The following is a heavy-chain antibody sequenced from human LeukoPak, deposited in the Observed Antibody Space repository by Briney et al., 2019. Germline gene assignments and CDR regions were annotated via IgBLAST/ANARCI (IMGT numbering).Heavy chain of an antibody. D-gene: IGHD2-2*01. CDR1: GFTFSSYS. V-gene: IGHV3-21*01. CDR3: ARGGLYCSSTSCYAATFDY. J-gene: IGHJ4*02. Sequence: GGSLRLSCEASGFTFSSYSMNWVRQAPGKGLEWVSSISDSSIYIYYADSAKGRFTISRDNAKNSLYLQMNSLRAEDTAVYYCARGGLYCSSTSCYAATFDYWGREPWSPSPQ. CDR2: ISDSSIYI.